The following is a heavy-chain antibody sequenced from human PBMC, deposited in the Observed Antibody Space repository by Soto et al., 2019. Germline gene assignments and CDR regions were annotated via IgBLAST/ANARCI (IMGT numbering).Heavy chain of an antibody. V-gene: IGHV2-70*11. CDR1: GFSLSTSGMC. CDR3: ARTSLGYCSGGSCYSGMDYYYYYMDV. CDR2: IDWDDDK. Sequence: SGPTLVNPTQTLTLTCTFSGFSLSTSGMCVSWIRQPPGKALEWLARIDWDDDKYYSTSLKTRLTISKDTSKNQVVLTMTNMDPVDTATYYCARTSLGYCSGGSCYSGMDYYYYYMDVWGKGTTVTVSS. D-gene: IGHD2-15*01. J-gene: IGHJ6*03.